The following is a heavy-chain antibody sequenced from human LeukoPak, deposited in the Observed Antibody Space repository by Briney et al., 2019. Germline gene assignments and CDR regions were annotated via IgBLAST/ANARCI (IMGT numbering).Heavy chain of an antibody. CDR1: GFTFSDYY. CDR2: ISGSGGST. CDR3: AKANYYGSGSYSGIDY. D-gene: IGHD3-10*01. V-gene: IGHV3-23*01. J-gene: IGHJ4*02. Sequence: PGGSLRLSCAASGFTFSDYYMSWIRQAPGKGLEWVSAISGSGGSTYYADSVKGRFTISRDNSKNTLYLQMNSLRAEDTAVYYCAKANYYGSGSYSGIDYWGQGTLVTVSS.